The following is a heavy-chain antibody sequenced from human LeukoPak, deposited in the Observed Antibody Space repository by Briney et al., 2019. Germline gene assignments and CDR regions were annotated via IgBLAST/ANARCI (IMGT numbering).Heavy chain of an antibody. J-gene: IGHJ4*02. CDR1: GGSFTAYY. Sequence: PPETLSLTCAVYGGSFTAYYWTWIRQSPGKGPEWIGEIDHAGKTNYNPSLMSRVILSVDASKNQFSLKLSSVTAADTAVYYCARPTWIQRSGGSRYFDYWGQGTLVTVSS. CDR3: ARPTWIQRSGGSRYFDY. V-gene: IGHV4-34*01. D-gene: IGHD5-18*01. CDR2: IDHAGKT.